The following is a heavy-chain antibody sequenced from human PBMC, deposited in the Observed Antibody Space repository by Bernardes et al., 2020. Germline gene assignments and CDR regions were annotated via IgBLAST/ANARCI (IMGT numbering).Heavy chain of an antibody. CDR3: ARPPHSFGFDV. V-gene: IGHV4-34*01. Sequence: SETLSLTCAIYGGSFSDYSWTWIRQPPGKGLEWVGEIDHSGSTNFNPSLKSRATISKDTSKNQFSLKLRSVTAADTAIYYCARPPHSFGFDVWGQGAMVTVSS. CDR1: GGSFSDYS. D-gene: IGHD5-18*01. CDR2: IDHSGST. J-gene: IGHJ3*01.